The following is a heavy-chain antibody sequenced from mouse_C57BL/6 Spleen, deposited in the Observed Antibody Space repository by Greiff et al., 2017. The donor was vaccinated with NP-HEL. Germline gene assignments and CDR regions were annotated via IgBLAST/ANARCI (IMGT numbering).Heavy chain of an antibody. CDR2: INPNNGGT. D-gene: IGHD1-1*01. J-gene: IGHJ4*01. CDR1: GYTFTDYN. CDR3: ARWGTTVVAPGYYYAMDY. V-gene: IGHV1-22*01. Sequence: VQLKQSGPELVKPGASVKMSCKASGYTFTDYNMHWVKQSHGKSLEWIGYINPNNGGTSYNQKFKGKATLTVNKSSSTAYMELRSLTSEDSAVYYWARWGTTVVAPGYYYAMDYWGQGTSVTVSS.